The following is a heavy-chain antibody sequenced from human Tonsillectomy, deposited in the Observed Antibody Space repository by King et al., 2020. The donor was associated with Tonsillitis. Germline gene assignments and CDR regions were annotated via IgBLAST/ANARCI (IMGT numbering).Heavy chain of an antibody. V-gene: IGHV3-11*06. CDR2: ISSSSSYT. D-gene: IGHD2-21*01. J-gene: IGHJ4*02. CDR3: ARCMRPSDYFDY. CDR1: GFTFSDYY. Sequence: QLVQSGGGLVKPGGSLRLSCAASGFTFSDYYMSWIRQAPGKGLERVSYISSSSSYTNYADTVNGRITISRDNAKNSLYLQMNSLRAEDTAVYYCARCMRPSDYFDYWGQGSLVTVSS.